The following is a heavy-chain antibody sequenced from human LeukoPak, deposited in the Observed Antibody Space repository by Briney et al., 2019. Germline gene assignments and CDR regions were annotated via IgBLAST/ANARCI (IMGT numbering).Heavy chain of an antibody. J-gene: IGHJ4*02. CDR3: ARGPPYDSSGYYL. V-gene: IGHV4-59*01. Sequence: SETLSLTCTVSGGSISSYYWSWIRQPPGKGLEWIGYIYYSGSTNYNPSLKSRVTISVDTSKNQFSLKLSSVTAADTAVYYCARGPPYDSSGYYLWGQGTLVTVSS. CDR2: IYYSGST. CDR1: GGSISSYY. D-gene: IGHD3-22*01.